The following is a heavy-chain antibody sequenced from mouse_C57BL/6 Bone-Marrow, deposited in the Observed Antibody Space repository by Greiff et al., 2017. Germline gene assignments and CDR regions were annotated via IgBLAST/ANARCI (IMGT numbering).Heavy chain of an antibody. CDR3: TTVVEVDY. J-gene: IGHJ2*01. CDR1: GFNIKDDY. Sequence: VHVKQSGAELVRPGASVKLSCTASGFNIKDDYMHWVKQRPEQGLEWIGWIDPENGDTEYASKFQGKATITADTSSNTAYLQLSSLTSEDTAVYYCTTVVEVDYWGQGTTLTVSS. CDR2: IDPENGDT. D-gene: IGHD1-1*01. V-gene: IGHV14-4*01.